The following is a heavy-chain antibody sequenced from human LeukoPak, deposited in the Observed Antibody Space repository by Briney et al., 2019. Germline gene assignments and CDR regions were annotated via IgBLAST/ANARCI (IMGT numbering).Heavy chain of an antibody. V-gene: IGHV3-30*18. D-gene: IGHD5-24*01. CDR2: ISYDGSNK. Sequence: GGSLRLSCAASGFTFSSYGMHWVRQAPGKGLEWVAVISYDGSNKYYADSVKGRFTISRDNSKNTLYLQMNSLRAEDTAVYYCAKDRRDGYNPDSHDYWGQGTLVTVSS. CDR3: AKDRRDGYNPDSHDY. CDR1: GFTFSSYG. J-gene: IGHJ4*02.